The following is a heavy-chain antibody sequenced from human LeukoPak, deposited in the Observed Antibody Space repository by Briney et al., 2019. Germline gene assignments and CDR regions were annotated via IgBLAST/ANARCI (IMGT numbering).Heavy chain of an antibody. V-gene: IGHV3-11*06. D-gene: IGHD6-13*01. CDR3: ARELIAAAGNDY. J-gene: IGHJ4*02. CDR2: ISSSSSYT. Sequence: GGSLRLSCAASGFTFSDYYMSWIRQAPGKGLEWVSYISSSSSYTNYADSVKGRFTISKDNAKNSLYLQMNSLRAEDTAVYYCARELIAAAGNDYWGQGTLVTVSS. CDR1: GFTFSDYY.